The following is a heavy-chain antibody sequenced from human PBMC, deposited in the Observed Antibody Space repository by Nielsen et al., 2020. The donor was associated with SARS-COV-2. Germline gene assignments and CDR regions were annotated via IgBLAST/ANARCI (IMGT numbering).Heavy chain of an antibody. D-gene: IGHD2-15*01. CDR3: ARDCSGGSCYATY. Sequence: ASVKVSCKASGYTFTGYYMHWVRQAPGQGLEWMGWINPNSGGTNYAQKFQGWVTMTRDTSISTAYMELSRLRSDDTAVYYCARDCSGGSCYATYWGQGTLVTVSS. CDR2: INPNSGGT. J-gene: IGHJ4*02. V-gene: IGHV1-2*04. CDR1: GYTFTGYY.